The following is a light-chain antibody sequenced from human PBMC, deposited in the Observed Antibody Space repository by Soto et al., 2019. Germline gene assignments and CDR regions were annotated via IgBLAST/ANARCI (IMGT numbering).Light chain of an antibody. CDR2: TNN. V-gene: IGLV1-44*01. J-gene: IGLJ1*01. CDR3: AAWDDSLNGYV. CDR1: SSNIGGNP. Sequence: QLVLTQPPSASGTPGQRVTISCSGSSSNIGGNPVNWYQQLPGTAPKLLIYTNNQRPSGVPDRFSGSKSGTSASLAISGLQSEDEADYYCAAWDDSLNGYVFGTGTKLTVL.